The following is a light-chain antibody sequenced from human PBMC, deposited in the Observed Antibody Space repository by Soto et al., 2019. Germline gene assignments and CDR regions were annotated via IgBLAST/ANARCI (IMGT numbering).Light chain of an antibody. J-gene: IGKJ4*01. CDR1: QSVSSN. V-gene: IGKV3-15*01. CDR2: GAS. Sequence: EIVMTQSPATLSVSPGERATLSCRASQSVSSNLAWYQQKPGQAPRLLIYGASTRATGIPARFSGSGSGTEFTLTLSSLQSEDLAVYYSQQYNNWPPLTFGGPTKVEIK. CDR3: QQYNNWPPLT.